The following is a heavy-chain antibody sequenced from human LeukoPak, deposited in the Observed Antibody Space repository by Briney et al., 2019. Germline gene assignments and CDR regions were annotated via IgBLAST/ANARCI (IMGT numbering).Heavy chain of an antibody. CDR2: INSDGSST. D-gene: IGHD1-26*01. Sequence: GGSLRLSCAASGFTFSSHAMSWVRQAPGKGLVWVSRINSDGSSTSYADSVKGRFTISRDNAKNTLYLQMNSLRAEDTAVYYCARDPGATIDFDYWGQGTLVTVSS. CDR3: ARDPGATIDFDY. CDR1: GFTFSSHA. V-gene: IGHV3-74*01. J-gene: IGHJ4*02.